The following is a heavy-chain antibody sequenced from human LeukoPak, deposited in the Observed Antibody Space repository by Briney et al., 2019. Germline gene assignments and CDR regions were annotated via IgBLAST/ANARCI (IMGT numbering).Heavy chain of an antibody. J-gene: IGHJ5*02. Sequence: GGSLRLSCAASGFAFSSYAVSWVRQAPGKGLEWVSAISGSAGSTYYADSVKGRFTISRDNSKNTLYLQMNSLRAEDTAVYYCAKDRVTMVRGVTPSWLDPWGQGTLVTVSS. CDR2: ISGSAGST. V-gene: IGHV3-23*01. CDR1: GFAFSSYA. D-gene: IGHD3-10*01. CDR3: AKDRVTMVRGVTPSWLDP.